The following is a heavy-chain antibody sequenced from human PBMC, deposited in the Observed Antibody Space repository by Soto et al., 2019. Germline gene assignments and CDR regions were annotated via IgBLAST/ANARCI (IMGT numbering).Heavy chain of an antibody. CDR1: GGSISSYY. J-gene: IGHJ6*02. Sequence: QVQLQESGPGLVKPSETLSLSCTVSGGSISSYYWSWFRQSPGKRMEWIGYVHHSWGSSYNPSLPXXVXXSLDTSKSQVSLKVTSVTATDTAVYYCARQGFGPLHGLVDVCGQGTTVTVSS. CDR2: VHHSWGS. V-gene: IGHV4-59*08. D-gene: IGHD3-10*01. CDR3: ARQGFGPLHGLVDV.